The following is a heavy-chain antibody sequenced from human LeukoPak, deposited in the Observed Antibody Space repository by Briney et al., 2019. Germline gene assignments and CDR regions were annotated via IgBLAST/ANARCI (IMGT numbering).Heavy chain of an antibody. V-gene: IGHV3-33*08. Sequence: GGSLRLSCAASGFTFSSYWMSWVRQAPGKGLEWVSLIWYDGRDKHYADSVKGRFTISRDNSKNTVYLQMNSLRAEDTAVYYCAREMGDFVPSAFEVWGQGTTVTVA. CDR3: AREMGDFVPSAFEV. CDR2: IWYDGRDK. D-gene: IGHD2-21*02. CDR1: GFTFSSYW. J-gene: IGHJ3*01.